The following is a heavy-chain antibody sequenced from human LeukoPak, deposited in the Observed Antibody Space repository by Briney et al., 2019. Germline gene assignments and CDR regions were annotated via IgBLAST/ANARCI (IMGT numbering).Heavy chain of an antibody. J-gene: IGHJ3*02. V-gene: IGHV4-4*07. CDR1: GGSISSYY. CDR3: ARGRGYSYGLGAFDI. Sequence: PSETLSVTCTVSGGSISSYYWSWIRQPAGKGLEWIGRIYTSARTNYNTTLKSRVTMSVDTSNNQFSLKLSSVTAADTAVYYCARGRGYSYGLGAFDIWGQGTMVTVSS. D-gene: IGHD5-18*01. CDR2: IYTSART.